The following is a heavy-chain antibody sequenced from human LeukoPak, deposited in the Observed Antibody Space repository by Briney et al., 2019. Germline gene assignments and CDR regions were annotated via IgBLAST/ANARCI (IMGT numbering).Heavy chain of an antibody. Sequence: ASETLSLTCTVSGGSISSGGYYWSWIRQHPGKGLEWIGYIYYSGSTYYNPSLKSRVTISVDTSKNQFSLKLSSVTAADTAVYYCARGRGRYCSSTSCYTGPYNWFDPWGQGTLVTVSS. D-gene: IGHD2-2*02. CDR3: ARGRGRYCSSTSCYTGPYNWFDP. CDR2: IYYSGST. J-gene: IGHJ5*02. CDR1: GGSISSGGYY. V-gene: IGHV4-31*03.